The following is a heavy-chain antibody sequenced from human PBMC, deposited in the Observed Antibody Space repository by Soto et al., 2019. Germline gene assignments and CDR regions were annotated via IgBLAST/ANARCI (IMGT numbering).Heavy chain of an antibody. V-gene: IGHV3-21*01. D-gene: IGHD3-3*02. Sequence: GGSLRLSCAASGFTFSSYSMNWVRQAPGKGLEWVSSISSSSSYIYYADSVKGRFTISRDNAKNSLYLQMNSLRAEDTAVYYCASASPYANICYYYGLDGWGQGTRVTVSS. J-gene: IGHJ6*02. CDR3: ASASPYANICYYYGLDG. CDR1: GFTFSSYS. CDR2: ISSSSSYI.